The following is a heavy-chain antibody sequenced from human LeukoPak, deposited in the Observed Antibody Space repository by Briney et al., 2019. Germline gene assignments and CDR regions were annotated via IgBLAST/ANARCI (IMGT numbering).Heavy chain of an antibody. CDR2: ISYTNII. CDR3: AKVYVRVHSSFLPYYFDY. J-gene: IGHJ4*02. CDR1: GFTFSTYS. Sequence: GGSLRLSCAASGFTFSTYSMNWVRQAPGKGLEWVSYISYTNIIYYADSVKGRFTISRDNSKNTLYLQMNSLRAEDTAVYYCAKVYVRVHSSFLPYYFDYWGQGTLVTVSS. D-gene: IGHD3-16*01. V-gene: IGHV3-48*01.